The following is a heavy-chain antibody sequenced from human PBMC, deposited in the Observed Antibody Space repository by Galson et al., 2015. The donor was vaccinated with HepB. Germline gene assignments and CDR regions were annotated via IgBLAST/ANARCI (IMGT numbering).Heavy chain of an antibody. V-gene: IGHV3-49*04. J-gene: IGHJ6*02. Sequence: SLRLSCAGSGFTFRDYALTWVRQTPGKGLEWVGFIRAAPYGGTPEYAASVTGRFTITRDDFENVAYLQMNSLKPEDSGIYYCTRNIYGDCLHCGLDVWGQGTTVTVSS. CDR1: GFTFRDYA. D-gene: IGHD4-17*01. CDR2: IRAAPYGGTP. CDR3: TRNIYGDCLHCGLDV.